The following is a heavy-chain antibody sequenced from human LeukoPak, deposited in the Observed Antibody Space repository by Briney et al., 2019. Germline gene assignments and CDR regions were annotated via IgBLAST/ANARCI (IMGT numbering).Heavy chain of an antibody. J-gene: IGHJ4*02. Sequence: GASVKVSCKASGYTFTSYDINWVRQATGQGLEWMGWMNPNSGNTGYAQKFQGRVTITRNTSISTAYLQWSSLKASDTAMYYCARLYGTSRGFDYWGQGTLVTVSS. CDR2: MNPNSGNT. CDR3: ARLYGTSRGFDY. CDR1: GYTFTSYD. D-gene: IGHD4-17*01. V-gene: IGHV1-8*03.